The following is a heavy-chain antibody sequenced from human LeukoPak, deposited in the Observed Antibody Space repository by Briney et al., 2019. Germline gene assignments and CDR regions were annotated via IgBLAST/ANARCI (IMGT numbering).Heavy chain of an antibody. V-gene: IGHV3-7*04. Sequence: PGGSLRLSCAASGFTFSSYWMSWVRRAPGKGLEWVANIKQDGSEKYYVDSVKGRFTISRDNAKNSLYLQMNSLRAEDTAVYYCARAPYGSGRLATFDYWGQGTLVTVSS. CDR2: IKQDGSEK. J-gene: IGHJ4*02. CDR3: ARAPYGSGRLATFDY. CDR1: GFTFSSYW. D-gene: IGHD3-10*01.